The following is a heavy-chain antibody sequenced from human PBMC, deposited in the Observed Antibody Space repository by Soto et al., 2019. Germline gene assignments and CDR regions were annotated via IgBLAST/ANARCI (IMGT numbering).Heavy chain of an antibody. CDR1: GFTFSNAW. CDR3: TTGYCSSTSCADGYFYL. D-gene: IGHD2-2*01. J-gene: IGHJ2*01. V-gene: IGHV3-15*07. CDR2: IKSKTDGGTT. Sequence: EVQLVESGGGLVKPGGSLRLSCAASGFTFSNAWMNWVRQAPGKGLEWVGRIKSKTDGGTTDYAAPVKGRFTISRDDSKHTLYLQMNSLKTEDTAVYYCTTGYCSSTSCADGYFYLWGRGTLVTVSS.